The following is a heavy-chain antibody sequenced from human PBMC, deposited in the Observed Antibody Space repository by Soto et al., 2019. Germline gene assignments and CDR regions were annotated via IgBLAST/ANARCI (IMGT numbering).Heavy chain of an antibody. D-gene: IGHD5-12*01. CDR3: ARGGDVNYYHGMDV. J-gene: IGHJ6*02. V-gene: IGHV1-18*01. Sequence: QVQLVRSGGEVKKPGASVKLSCTASGYTFTSYGISWVRQAPGQGLEWMGWISAYNGKINYAQNVQGRVTMTTDTSTRTAYMDLRSLRSDDTAVYYCARGGDVNYYHGMDVWGQGTTVTVSS. CDR1: GYTFTSYG. CDR2: ISAYNGKI.